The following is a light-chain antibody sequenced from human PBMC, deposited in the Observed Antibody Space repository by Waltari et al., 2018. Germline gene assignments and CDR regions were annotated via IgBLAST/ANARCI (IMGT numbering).Light chain of an antibody. V-gene: IGKV1-5*03. CDR3: QQYDSESYT. Sequence: DIQMTQSPSTLSASVGDKVTITCRAKESISIWLAWYQHKPGKAPKLLIYRASTLERGVPARFSGAGSGTEFTLTISSLQPDDFATYYCQQYDSESYTFGQGTKLEIK. CDR2: RAS. J-gene: IGKJ2*01. CDR1: ESISIW.